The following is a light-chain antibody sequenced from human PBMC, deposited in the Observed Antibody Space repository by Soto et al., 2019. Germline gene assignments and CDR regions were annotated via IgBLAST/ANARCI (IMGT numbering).Light chain of an antibody. CDR1: SSDVGGYNY. V-gene: IGLV2-11*01. CDR2: DVS. Sequence: QSALTQPRSVSGSPGQSVTISCTGTSSDVGGYNYVSWYQQHPGKAPKRMIYDVSKRPSGVPDRFSGSKSGNTASLTISGLQAEDEADYYCCSYAGIYSSGVFGGGTKVTVL. J-gene: IGLJ2*01. CDR3: CSYAGIYSSGV.